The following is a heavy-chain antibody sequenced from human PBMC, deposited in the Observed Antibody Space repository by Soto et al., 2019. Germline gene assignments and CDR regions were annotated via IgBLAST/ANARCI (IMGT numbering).Heavy chain of an antibody. D-gene: IGHD2-2*01. Sequence: PSETLSLTCTVSGGSISSGDYYWSWIRQPPGKGLEWIGYIYYSGSTYYNPSLKSRVTISVDTSKNQFSLKLSSVTAADTAVYYCSGGKSTSGYYYYGMDVWGQGTTVTVS. CDR3: SGGKSTSGYYYYGMDV. CDR2: IYYSGST. CDR1: GGSISSGDYY. J-gene: IGHJ6*02. V-gene: IGHV4-30-4*01.